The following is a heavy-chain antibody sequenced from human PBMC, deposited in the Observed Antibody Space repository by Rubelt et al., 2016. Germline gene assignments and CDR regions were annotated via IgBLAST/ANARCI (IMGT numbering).Heavy chain of an antibody. Sequence: QLQLQESGPGLVKPSETLSLTCTVSGGSISSSSYYWGWIRQPPGKGLEWIGSIYYSGSTYYNPSLKSRVTIVVYTSKNQCSLKLSSVTAADTAVYYCARDISYEFWSGYFDPWGQGTLVTVSS. D-gene: IGHD3-3*01. CDR3: ARDISYEFWSGYFDP. CDR2: IYYSGST. CDR1: GGSISSSSYY. V-gene: IGHV4-39*02. J-gene: IGHJ5*02.